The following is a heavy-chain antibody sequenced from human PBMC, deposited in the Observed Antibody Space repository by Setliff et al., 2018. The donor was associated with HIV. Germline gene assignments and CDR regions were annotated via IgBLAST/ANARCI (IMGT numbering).Heavy chain of an antibody. CDR1: GFTFNTYW. V-gene: IGHV3-74*01. Sequence: GGSLRLSCAASGFTFNTYWMHWVRQAPGKGLVWVSHSNSDGSSTTYADSVKGRFTISRDNAKNTLYLQMNSLRAEDTAVYFCARGAPAVPPALSPPHSYNWFDPWGQGTVVTVSS. CDR3: ARGAPAVPPALSPPHSYNWFDP. CDR2: SNSDGSST. D-gene: IGHD3-16*02. J-gene: IGHJ5*02.